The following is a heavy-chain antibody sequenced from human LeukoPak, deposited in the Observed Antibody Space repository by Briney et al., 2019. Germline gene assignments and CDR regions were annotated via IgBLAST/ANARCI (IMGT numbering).Heavy chain of an antibody. CDR3: ARSRGITMIVVKSGYYFDY. CDR1: GGSISSGGYY. V-gene: IGHV4-31*03. J-gene: IGHJ4*02. CDR2: IYYSGST. D-gene: IGHD3-22*01. Sequence: KSSETLSLTCTDSGGSISSGGYYWSWIRQHPGKGLEWIGYIYYSGSTYYDPSLKSRVTISVDTSKNQYSLKLSSVTAADTAVYYCARSRGITMIVVKSGYYFDYWGQGTLVTVSS.